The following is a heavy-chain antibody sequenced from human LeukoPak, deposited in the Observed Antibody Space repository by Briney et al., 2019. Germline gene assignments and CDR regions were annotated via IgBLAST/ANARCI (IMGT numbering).Heavy chain of an antibody. CDR1: GYTFTSYG. CDR2: ISAYNGNT. D-gene: IGHD3-22*01. V-gene: IGHV1-18*01. Sequence: AASVKVSCKASGYTFTSYGISWVRQAPGQGLEWMGWISAYNGNTNYAQKLQGRVTMTTDTSTSTAYMELRSLRSDDTAVYYCARQTTTYYYDSSGYEDYWGQGTLVTVSS. CDR3: ARQTTTYYYDSSGYEDY. J-gene: IGHJ4*02.